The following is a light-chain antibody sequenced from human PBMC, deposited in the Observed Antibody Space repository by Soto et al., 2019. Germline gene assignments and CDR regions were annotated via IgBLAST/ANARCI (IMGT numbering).Light chain of an antibody. CDR1: ETIASY. V-gene: IGKV1-39*01. Sequence: DIQMTQSPSSLSASVGDRVTITCRPSETIASYLNWYQQRPGKAPKLLIYAASSLQSGVPYRFGGSGSGTDFTLTITSLQPEDFATYYCQQTYNPPRTFGQGTRL. CDR3: QQTYNPPRT. CDR2: AAS. J-gene: IGKJ1*01.